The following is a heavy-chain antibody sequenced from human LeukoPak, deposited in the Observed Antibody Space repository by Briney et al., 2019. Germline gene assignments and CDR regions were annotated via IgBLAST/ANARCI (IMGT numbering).Heavy chain of an antibody. CDR2: INQDGSEK. Sequence: GGSLRLSCAASGFTFSSHWMRWVRQAPGKGPESVANINQDGSEKYYVDSVMGRFTVSRDNAKNSLYLQINSLRAEDTAVYFCARDSEHSSSFAFDIWGQGTMVTVSS. D-gene: IGHD6-13*01. CDR1: GFTFSSHW. J-gene: IGHJ3*02. V-gene: IGHV3-7*01. CDR3: ARDSEHSSSFAFDI.